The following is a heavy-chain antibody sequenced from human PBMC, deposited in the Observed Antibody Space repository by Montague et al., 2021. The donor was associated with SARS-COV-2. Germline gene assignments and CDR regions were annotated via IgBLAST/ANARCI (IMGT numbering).Heavy chain of an antibody. CDR3: ARGRIEVSMIVVVLTGASYYMDV. V-gene: IGHV4-34*01. Sequence: SETLSLTCAVYGGSFSGHYWSWIRQPPGKGLEWIGEINNSGSTNYNPSLKSRFTISVDTSKNQFSLKLNSVTAADTAVYYCARGRIEVSMIVVVLTGASYYMDVWGKGTTVTVSS. CDR2: INNSGST. J-gene: IGHJ6*03. D-gene: IGHD3-22*01. CDR1: GGSFSGHY.